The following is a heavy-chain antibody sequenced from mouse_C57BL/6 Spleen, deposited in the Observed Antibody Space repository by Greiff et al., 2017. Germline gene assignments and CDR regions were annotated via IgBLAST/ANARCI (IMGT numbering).Heavy chain of an antibody. CDR2: IYPGDGDT. CDR1: GYAFSSSW. V-gene: IGHV1-82*01. CDR3: ARRGDGNYVAMDY. Sequence: QVQLQQSGPELVKPGASVKISCKASGYAFSSSWMNWVKQRPGKGLEWIGRIYPGDGDTNYNGKFKGKATLTADKSSSTACLQLSSRTSEDSAVYFCARRGDGNYVAMDYWGQGTSVTVSS. D-gene: IGHD2-1*01. J-gene: IGHJ4*01.